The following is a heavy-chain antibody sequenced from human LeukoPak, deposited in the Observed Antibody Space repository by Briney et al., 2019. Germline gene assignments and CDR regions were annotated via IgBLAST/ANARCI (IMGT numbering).Heavy chain of an antibody. CDR1: GFTFSSYA. CDR2: ISGSGGST. V-gene: IGHV3-23*01. J-gene: IGHJ4*02. D-gene: IGHD3-22*01. CDR3: ARFLGYDSSGYPDY. Sequence: PGGSLRLSCAASGFTFSSYAMSWVRQAPGKGLEWVSAISGSGGSTYYADSVKGRFTISRDNSKNTLYLQMNSLRAEDTAVYYCARFLGYDSSGYPDYWGQGTLVTVSS.